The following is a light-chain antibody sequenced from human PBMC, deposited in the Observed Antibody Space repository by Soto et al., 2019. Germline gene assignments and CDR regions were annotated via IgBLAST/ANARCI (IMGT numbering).Light chain of an antibody. CDR3: CSYTRSGTLI. CDR1: SGDIGDYNY. CDR2: DVS. V-gene: IGLV2-14*01. Sequence: QSVLTQPASVSGSAGQSITISCVGTSGDIGDYNYVSWYQQHPGKVPKVIIYDVSNRPSGVSYRFSGTKSGNTASLTVSGLQAEDEADYYCCSYTRSGTLIFGTG. J-gene: IGLJ1*01.